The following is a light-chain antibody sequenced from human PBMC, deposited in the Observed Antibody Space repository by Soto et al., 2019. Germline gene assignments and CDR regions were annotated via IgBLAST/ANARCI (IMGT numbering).Light chain of an antibody. V-gene: IGKV2-40*01. CDR3: MQRKESYT. Sequence: EIVMTQTPLFLTVNPGEPASISCRSSQSLFDRDDEHIYLAWYLQTPGQSPQLLIYTVSYRASGVPDRFSGRWSGTDFTLNLIRVEAEDVGMYYCMQRKESYTFGQRNPRAIK. CDR2: TVS. CDR1: QSLFDRDDEHIY. J-gene: IGKJ2*01.